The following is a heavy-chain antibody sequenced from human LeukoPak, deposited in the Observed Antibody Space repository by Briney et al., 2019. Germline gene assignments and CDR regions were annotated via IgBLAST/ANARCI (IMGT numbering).Heavy chain of an antibody. D-gene: IGHD5-18*01. CDR1: GGSISSGDYY. Sequence: SQTLSLTCTVPGGSISSGDYYWSWIRQPPGKGLEWIGYIYYSGSTYYNPSLKSRVTISVDTSKNQFSLKLSSVTAADTAVYYCARVNGGYSYGYSVYYWGQGTLVTVSS. CDR3: ARVNGGYSYGYSVYY. J-gene: IGHJ4*02. CDR2: IYYSGST. V-gene: IGHV4-30-4*01.